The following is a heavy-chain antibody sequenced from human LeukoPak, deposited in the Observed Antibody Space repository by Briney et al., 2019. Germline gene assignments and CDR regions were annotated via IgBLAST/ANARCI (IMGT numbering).Heavy chain of an antibody. Sequence: SETLSLTCTVSGGSISSYYWSWIRQPPGKGLEWIGYIYYSGSTNYNPSLKSRVTISVDTSKNQFSLKLSSVTAADTAVYYCAREGRDGYLCWGQGTLVTVSS. CDR1: GGSISSYY. V-gene: IGHV4-59*01. CDR2: IYYSGST. D-gene: IGHD5-24*01. J-gene: IGHJ4*02. CDR3: AREGRDGYLC.